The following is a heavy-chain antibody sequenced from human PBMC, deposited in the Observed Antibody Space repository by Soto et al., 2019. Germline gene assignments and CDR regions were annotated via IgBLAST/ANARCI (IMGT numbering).Heavy chain of an antibody. D-gene: IGHD2-21*02. Sequence: SETLSLTCTVAGASISDYFWTGIRQPPGKGLEWIGYFYYGETTNKKSSLNSRFTVSVDTSKSQFSLKVTSVTTADTAVYYCARGTYCGSDCYWTLDYWGQGKMVTVSS. CDR3: ARGTYCGSDCYWTLDY. CDR1: GASISDYF. J-gene: IGHJ4*02. V-gene: IGHV4-59*01. CDR2: FYYGETT.